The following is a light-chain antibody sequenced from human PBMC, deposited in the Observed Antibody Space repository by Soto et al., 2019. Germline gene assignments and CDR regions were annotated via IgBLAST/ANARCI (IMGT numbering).Light chain of an antibody. CDR1: QSISNN. V-gene: IGKV3-15*01. J-gene: IGKJ4*01. CDR3: QQYNKWPLT. Sequence: EIMMTQSPAALSVSPGERATLSCRASQSISNNLAWYQQRPGQAPRLLIYDASTRATGIPARLSGSGSGTEFSLTISSLQSEDFAVYHCQQYNKWPLTFGGGTKVEIK. CDR2: DAS.